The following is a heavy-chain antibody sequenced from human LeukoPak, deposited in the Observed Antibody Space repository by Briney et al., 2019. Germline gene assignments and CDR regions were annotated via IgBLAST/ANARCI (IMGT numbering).Heavy chain of an antibody. Sequence: ASVKVSCKASGYTFTSYAISWVRQAPGQGLEWMGWISAYNGNTNYAQKLQGRVTMTTDTSTSTAYMELRSLRSDDTAVYYCARDGGYASNWYFDLWGRGTLVTVSS. CDR2: ISAYNGNT. V-gene: IGHV1-18*01. CDR3: ARDGGYASNWYFDL. J-gene: IGHJ2*01. D-gene: IGHD2-8*01. CDR1: GYTFTSYA.